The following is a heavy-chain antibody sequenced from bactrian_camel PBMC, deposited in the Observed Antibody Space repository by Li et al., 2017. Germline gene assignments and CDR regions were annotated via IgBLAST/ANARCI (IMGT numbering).Heavy chain of an antibody. CDR2: INSSGRST. J-gene: IGHJ4*01. CDR1: GYTFNTYS. CDR3: AKPLSRPRHPFWVRAVTSDFAN. D-gene: IGHD3*01. Sequence: HVQLVESGGGSALAGGSVRLSCAASGYTFNTYSWFRQAPGKGLEWVSDINSSGRSTNYADSVKGRFTISRDNAKNTLYLQMNSLKYEDAAVYYCAKPLSRPRHPFWVRAVTSDFANWGRGTQVTVS. V-gene: IGHV3S1*01.